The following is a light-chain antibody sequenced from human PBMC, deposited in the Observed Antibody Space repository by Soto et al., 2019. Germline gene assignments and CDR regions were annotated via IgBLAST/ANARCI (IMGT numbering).Light chain of an antibody. CDR1: QSVSTY. V-gene: IGKV3-11*01. CDR2: DAS. Sequence: EIVVTQSPATLSLSPGERATLSCRASQSVSTYLAWYQQKPGQTPRLVIYDASNRASGIPARFSGSGFGTDFTLTISSLEPEDFAVYYCQQRGNWFTFCQGTRLEIK. CDR3: QQRGNWFT. J-gene: IGKJ2*01.